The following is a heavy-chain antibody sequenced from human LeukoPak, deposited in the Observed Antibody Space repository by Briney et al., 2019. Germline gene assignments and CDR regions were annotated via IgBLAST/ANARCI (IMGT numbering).Heavy chain of an antibody. CDR1: GFTFSSYG. CDR3: AKSATVTTKGSFDY. J-gene: IGHJ4*02. CDR2: ISYDGSNK. V-gene: IGHV3-30*18. Sequence: PWRSLRLSCAASGFTFSSYGMHWVRQAPGKGLEWVAVISYDGSNKYYADSVKGRFTISRDNSKNTLYLQMNSLRAEDTAVYYCAKSATVTTKGSFDYWGQGTLVTVSS. D-gene: IGHD4-17*01.